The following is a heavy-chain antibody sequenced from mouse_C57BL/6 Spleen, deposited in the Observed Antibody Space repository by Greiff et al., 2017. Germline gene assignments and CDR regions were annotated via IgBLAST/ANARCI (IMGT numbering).Heavy chain of an antibody. CDR2: IDPSDSYT. J-gene: IGHJ1*03. D-gene: IGHD2-3*01. CDR3: TDGYYDEHGYFDV. V-gene: IGHV1-59*01. CDR1: GYTFTSYW. Sequence: QVQLQQSGAELVRPGTSVKLSCKASGYTFTSYWMHWVKQRPGQGLEWIGVIDPSDSYTNYNQKFKGKATVTVDTSSSTAYMQLSSLTSEDSAVYYCTDGYYDEHGYFDVWGTGTTVTVSS.